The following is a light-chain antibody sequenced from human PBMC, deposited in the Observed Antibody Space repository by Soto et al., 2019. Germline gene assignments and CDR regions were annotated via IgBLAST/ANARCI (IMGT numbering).Light chain of an antibody. V-gene: IGKV3-20*01. CDR1: QSVNSSY. J-gene: IGKJ5*01. CDR2: GAS. Sequence: EIVLTQSPGTLSLSPGERATLSCRASQSVNSSYLAWYQQKPGQAPRLLIYGASSRATGIPDRFSGSGSGTTFTLTISRLEPEDFAVYYCQQYGSSATFGQGTRLEIK. CDR3: QQYGSSAT.